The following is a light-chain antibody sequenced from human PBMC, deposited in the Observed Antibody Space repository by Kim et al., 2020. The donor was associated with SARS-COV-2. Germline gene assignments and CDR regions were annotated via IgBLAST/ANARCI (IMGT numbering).Light chain of an antibody. V-gene: IGLV2-11*01. J-gene: IGLJ1*01. Sequence: GAPGQPVTLSGTGISSDVIVSWYQHHPGKAPKLIIYDVNRRPSGVPDRFSGSKSGDTASLTISGLQPEDESDYYCCSYAGRYTYVFGTGTQLTVL. CDR3: CSYAGRYTYV. CDR1: SSDVIV. CDR2: DVN.